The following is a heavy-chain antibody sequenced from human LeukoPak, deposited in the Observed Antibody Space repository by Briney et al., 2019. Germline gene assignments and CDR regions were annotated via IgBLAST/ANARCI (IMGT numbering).Heavy chain of an antibody. CDR2: INHSGST. Sequence: SETLSLTCAVYGGSFSGYYWSWIRQPPGKGLEWIGEINHSGSTNYNPSLKSRVTISVDTSKNQFPLKLSSVTAADTAVYYCARRGRNCSSTSCRPGFDYWGQGTLVTVSS. D-gene: IGHD2-2*01. CDR3: ARRGRNCSSTSCRPGFDY. J-gene: IGHJ4*02. CDR1: GGSFSGYY. V-gene: IGHV4-34*01.